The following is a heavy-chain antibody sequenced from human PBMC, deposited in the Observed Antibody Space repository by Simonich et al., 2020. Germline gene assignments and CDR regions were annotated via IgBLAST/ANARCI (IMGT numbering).Heavy chain of an antibody. CDR3: ATYYFDY. V-gene: IGHV3-23*01. J-gene: IGHJ4*02. Sequence: EVQLLESGGGLVQPGGSLRLACAASGFTFSSYAMSWVRQAPGKGREWVSAISGSGGRTYYADSVKGRFTIARDNSKNTLYLQMNSLRAEDTAVYYCATYYFDYWGQGTLVTVSS. CDR2: ISGSGGRT. CDR1: GFTFSSYA.